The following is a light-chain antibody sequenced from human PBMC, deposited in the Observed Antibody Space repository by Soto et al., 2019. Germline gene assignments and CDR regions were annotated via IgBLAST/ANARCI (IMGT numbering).Light chain of an antibody. CDR3: SKERANTHVV. J-gene: IGLJ2*01. CDR1: SSDVGSYDL. V-gene: IGLV2-23*01. CDR2: EAT. Sequence: QSVLTQPASVSGSPGQSITISCTGTSSDVGSYDLVSWHQQHPGKAPKLVIYEATQRASGISDRFSGSESGNTASLTISGLQAEDEADYYCSKERANTHVVFGGGTKLTVL.